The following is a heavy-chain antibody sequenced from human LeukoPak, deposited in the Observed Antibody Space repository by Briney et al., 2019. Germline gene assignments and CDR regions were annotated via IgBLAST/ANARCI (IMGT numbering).Heavy chain of an antibody. CDR1: GGTFSSYA. D-gene: IGHD5-24*01. J-gene: IGHJ4*02. Sequence: SVKVSCKASGGTFSSYAISWVRQAPGQGLEWMGGIIPIFGTANYAQKFQGRVTITADESTSTAYMGLSSLRSEDTAVYYCARMGEGMATTFDYWGQGTLVTVSS. CDR2: IIPIFGTA. V-gene: IGHV1-69*13. CDR3: ARMGEGMATTFDY.